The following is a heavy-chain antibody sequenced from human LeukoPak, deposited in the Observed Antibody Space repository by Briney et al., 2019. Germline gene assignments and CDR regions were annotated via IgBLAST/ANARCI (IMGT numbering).Heavy chain of an antibody. CDR3: AKDDVKWELLGPPYY. D-gene: IGHD1-26*01. CDR2: ISWNSGSI. J-gene: IGHJ4*02. Sequence: PGRSLRLSCAASGFTFDDYAMHWVRQAPGKGLEWVSGISWNSGSIGYADSVKGRFTISRDNAKNSLYLQMNSLRSEDTALYYCAKDDVKWELLGPPYYWGQGTLVTVSS. CDR1: GFTFDDYA. V-gene: IGHV3-9*01.